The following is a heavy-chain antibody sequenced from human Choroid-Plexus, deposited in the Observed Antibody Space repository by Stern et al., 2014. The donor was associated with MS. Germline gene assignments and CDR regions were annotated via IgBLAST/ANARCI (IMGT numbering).Heavy chain of an antibody. D-gene: IGHD2/OR15-2a*01. V-gene: IGHV3-30*18. CDR2: ISYDGSK. CDR3: AKDRQYLTFFFDF. Sequence: QVQLVESGGGVVQPGRPLRLSCAASGFSFSSFGMHWVRQAPGKGLEWGALISYDGSKDYADPVKGRFAISRDNSKNTLYLQMNSLRAEDTAVYYCAKDRQYLTFFFDFWGQGSLVTVSS. J-gene: IGHJ4*02. CDR1: GFSFSSFG.